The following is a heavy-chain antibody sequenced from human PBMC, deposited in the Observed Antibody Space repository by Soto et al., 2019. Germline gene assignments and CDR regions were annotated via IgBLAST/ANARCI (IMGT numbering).Heavy chain of an antibody. J-gene: IGHJ6*02. CDR2: INSDGSST. CDR3: ARGSCSSTSCYRNYYYYGMDV. Sequence: GGSLRLSCAASGFTFSSYWMHWVRQAPGKGLVWVSRINSDGSSTSCADSVKGRFTISRDNAKNTLYLQMNSLRAEDTAVYYCARGSCSSTSCYRNYYYYGMDVWGQGTTVTVSS. D-gene: IGHD2-2*02. CDR1: GFTFSSYW. V-gene: IGHV3-74*01.